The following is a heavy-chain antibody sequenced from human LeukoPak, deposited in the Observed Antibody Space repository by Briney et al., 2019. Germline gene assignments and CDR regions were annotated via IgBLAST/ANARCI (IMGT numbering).Heavy chain of an antibody. V-gene: IGHV3-21*01. CDR1: GFTFSSYS. D-gene: IGHD3-22*01. CDR3: ARDLDSSGYYPLDY. CDR2: ISTRSNYI. J-gene: IGHJ4*02. Sequence: GGSLRLSCAASGFTFSSYSMNWVRQAPGKGLEWVSFISTRSNYIYYADSVKGRFTISRDDAKNSLYLQMNSLRAEDTAVYCCARDLDSSGYYPLDYWGQGTLVTVSS.